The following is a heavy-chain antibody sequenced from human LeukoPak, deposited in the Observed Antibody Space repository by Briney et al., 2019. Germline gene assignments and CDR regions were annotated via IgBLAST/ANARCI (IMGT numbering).Heavy chain of an antibody. CDR2: INHSGST. J-gene: IGHJ4*02. CDR3: ARHLSGTTMAHYFDH. V-gene: IGHV4-34*01. CDR1: GGSFSGYY. Sequence: PSETLSLTCAVYGGSFSGYYWSWIRQPPGEGLEWIGEINHSGSTNYNPSLKSRVTISVDTSKNQFSLKLSSVTAADTAVYYCARHLSGTTMAHYFDHWGQGTVVTVSS. D-gene: IGHD1-1*01.